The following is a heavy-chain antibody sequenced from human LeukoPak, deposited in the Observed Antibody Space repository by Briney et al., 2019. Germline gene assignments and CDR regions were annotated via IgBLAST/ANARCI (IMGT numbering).Heavy chain of an antibody. J-gene: IGHJ4*02. CDR3: AKSLGNQGVIDY. Sequence: GGSLTLSCAPSVFIFKNHAMNWVRHSREQARECGSYVSASGGSTFNTDSVKGRFSISRDNSKNTLYLEMNSLRPEDTALYYCAKSLGNQGVIDYWGEARLVSVSS. CDR2: VSASGGST. V-gene: IGHV3-23*01. D-gene: IGHD3-10*01. CDR1: VFIFKNHA.